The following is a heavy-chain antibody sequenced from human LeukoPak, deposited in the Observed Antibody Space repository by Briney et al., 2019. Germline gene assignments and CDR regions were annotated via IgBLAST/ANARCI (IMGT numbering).Heavy chain of an antibody. V-gene: IGHV4-39*07. CDR3: ARDFGYYDSSGYDYTNFDY. J-gene: IGHJ4*02. D-gene: IGHD3-22*01. CDR1: GGSISSNTYY. Sequence: SETLSLTCTVSGGSISSNTYYWGWIRQPPGKGLEWIGSIYYSGSTYYNPSLKSRVTISVDTSKNQFSLKLSSVTAADTAVYYCARDFGYYDSSGYDYTNFDYWGQGTLVTVSS. CDR2: IYYSGST.